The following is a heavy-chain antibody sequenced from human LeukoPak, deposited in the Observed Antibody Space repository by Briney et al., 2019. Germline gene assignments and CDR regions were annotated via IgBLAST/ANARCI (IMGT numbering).Heavy chain of an antibody. CDR1: GGSISSYY. CDR2: IYYSGST. J-gene: IGHJ1*01. V-gene: IGHV4-59*01. D-gene: IGHD6-19*01. CDR3: ARGSGWYPH. Sequence: SETLSLTCTVSGGSISSYYWSWIRQPPGKGLDWIGYIYYSGSTNYNPSLKSRVTMSVDTSKNQCSLMLTSVTAADTAVYYCARGSGWYPHWGQGTLVTVSS.